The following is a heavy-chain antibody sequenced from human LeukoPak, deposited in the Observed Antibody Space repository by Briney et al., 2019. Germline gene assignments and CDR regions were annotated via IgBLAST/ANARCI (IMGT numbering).Heavy chain of an antibody. J-gene: IGHJ4*02. D-gene: IGHD1-26*01. CDR2: MRNKANSYTT. CDR1: GFTFSDHY. CDR3: VGVSGRYLDY. V-gene: IGHV3-72*01. Sequence: PGGSLRLSCATSGFTFSDHYMDWVRQAPGKGLEWVGRMRNKANSYTTEYAASVKGRFTISRDESKNSLSLQMNSLKTEDTAVYYRVGVSGRYLDYWGQGTQVTVSS.